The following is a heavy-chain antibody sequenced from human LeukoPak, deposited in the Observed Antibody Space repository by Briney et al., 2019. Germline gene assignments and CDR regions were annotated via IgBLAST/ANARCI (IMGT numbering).Heavy chain of an antibody. J-gene: IGHJ6*03. D-gene: IGHD6-13*01. CDR3: ARGLGSIAAAGTYYYYYYMDV. Sequence: ASVKVSCKASGYTFSGYYLFWLRQAPGQGLEYMGWINPNSGGTNYAQKFQGRVTMTRDTSISTAYMELSRLRSDDTAVYYCARGLGSIAAAGTYYYYYYMDVWGKGTTVTVSS. V-gene: IGHV1-2*02. CDR1: GYTFSGYY. CDR2: INPNSGGT.